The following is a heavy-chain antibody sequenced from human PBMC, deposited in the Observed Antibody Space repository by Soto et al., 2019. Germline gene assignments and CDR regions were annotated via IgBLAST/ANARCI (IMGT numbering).Heavy chain of an antibody. D-gene: IGHD1-7*01. CDR1: GFTFSSYW. V-gene: IGHV3-7*03. CDR3: ARVTTGTTLYYYYYGMDV. J-gene: IGHJ6*02. Sequence: PGGSLRLSCAASGFTFSSYWMSWVRQAPGKGLEWVANIKQDGSEKYYVDSVKGRFTISRDNAKNSLYLQMSSLRAEDTAVYYCARVTTGTTLYYYYYGMDVWGQGTTVTVSS. CDR2: IKQDGSEK.